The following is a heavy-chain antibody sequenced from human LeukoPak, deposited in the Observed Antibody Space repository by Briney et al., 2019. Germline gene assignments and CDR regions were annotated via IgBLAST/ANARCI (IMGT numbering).Heavy chain of an antibody. Sequence: SETLSLTCTVSGGSVSSGNYYWSWIRQPPGKGLEWIGYIHYTGSPNYNPSLKSRVTISVDTSKNQFSLRLNSVTAADTAVYYCARVDTVTTAFDYWGQGTLVTVSS. J-gene: IGHJ4*02. V-gene: IGHV4-61*01. CDR3: ARVDTVTTAFDY. CDR1: GGSVSSGNYY. CDR2: IHYTGSP. D-gene: IGHD4-17*01.